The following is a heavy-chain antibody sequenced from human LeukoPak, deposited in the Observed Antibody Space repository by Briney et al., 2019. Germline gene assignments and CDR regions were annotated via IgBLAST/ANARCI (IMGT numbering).Heavy chain of an antibody. Sequence: GGSLRLSCATSGFSFTDYPMNWVRQAPGKGLEWVSNIRTSAEGANYAYYADSVKGRFTISRDNAKNSLYLQMNSLRAEDTAVYCCARVGVIAAAGTFDYWGQGTLVTVSS. CDR2: IRTSAEGANYA. CDR1: GFSFTDYP. D-gene: IGHD6-13*01. V-gene: IGHV3-21*05. CDR3: ARVGVIAAAGTFDY. J-gene: IGHJ4*02.